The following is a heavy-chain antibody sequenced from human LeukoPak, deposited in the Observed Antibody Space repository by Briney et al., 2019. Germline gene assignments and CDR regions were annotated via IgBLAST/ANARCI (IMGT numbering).Heavy chain of an antibody. CDR2: IYTSGST. Sequence: SQTLSLTCTVSGGSISSGSYYWSWIRQPAGKGLEWIGRIYTSGSTNYNPSLKSRVTISVDTSKNQFSLKLSSVTAADTAVYYCARGPDWLSPWGQGTLVTVSS. V-gene: IGHV4-61*02. CDR1: GGSISSGSYY. J-gene: IGHJ5*02. CDR3: ARGPDWLSP.